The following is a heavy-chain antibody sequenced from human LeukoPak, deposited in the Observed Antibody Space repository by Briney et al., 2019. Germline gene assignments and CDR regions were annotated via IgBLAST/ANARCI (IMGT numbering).Heavy chain of an antibody. D-gene: IGHD6-13*01. CDR1: GFTFSSYS. CDR2: ISSSSSYI. CDR3: ARGAAAGHFDY. J-gene: IGHJ4*02. Sequence: GGSLRLSCAAPGFTFSSYSMNWVRQAPGKGLEWVSSISSSSSYIYYADSVKGRFTISRDNAKNSLYLQMNSLRAEDTAVYYCARGAAAGHFDYWGQGTLVTVSS. V-gene: IGHV3-21*01.